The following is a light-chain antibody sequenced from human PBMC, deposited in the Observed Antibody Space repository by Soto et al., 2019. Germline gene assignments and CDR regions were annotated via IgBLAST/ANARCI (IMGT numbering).Light chain of an antibody. V-gene: IGLV1-47*02. CDR3: AAWDASLSGRV. CDR1: SSNIGSNY. Sequence: QSVLTQPPSASGTPGQRVTISCSGSSSNIGSNYVYWYQQLPGTAPKLLIYSDNQRPSGVPDRFSGSKSGASASLAISGLRSDDEADYYCAAWDASLSGRVFGGGTQLTVL. J-gene: IGLJ3*02. CDR2: SDN.